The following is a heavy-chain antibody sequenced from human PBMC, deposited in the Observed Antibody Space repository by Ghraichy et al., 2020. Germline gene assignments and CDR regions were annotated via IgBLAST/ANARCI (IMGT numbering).Heavy chain of an antibody. D-gene: IGHD3-10*01. CDR2: INWNGGST. CDR1: GFTFDDYG. V-gene: IGHV3-20*01. Sequence: ETLRLSCAASGFTFDDYGMSWVRQAPGKGLEWVSGINWNGGSTGYADSVKGRFTISRDNAKNSLYLQMNSLRAEDTALYHCARAGYGSGSYDSNFDYWGQGTLVTVSS. J-gene: IGHJ4*02. CDR3: ARAGYGSGSYDSNFDY.